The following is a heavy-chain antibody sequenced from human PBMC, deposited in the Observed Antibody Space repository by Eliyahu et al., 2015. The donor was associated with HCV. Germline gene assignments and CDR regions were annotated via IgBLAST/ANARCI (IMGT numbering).Heavy chain of an antibody. D-gene: IGHD6-13*01. CDR1: GXSISVDHF. Sequence: QLQLQESGPGLVKPSETLSLTCTVSGXSISVDHFWGWIRXPPXRQPPGYGLEHIGXILYTGNTHYNPALRSRVIISVDTSKNQFSLNLSSVTAADTAVYYCARLGLGSSWFYWGQGTLVTVSS. CDR3: ARLGLGSSWFY. V-gene: IGHV4-39*01. CDR2: ILYTGNT. J-gene: IGHJ4*02.